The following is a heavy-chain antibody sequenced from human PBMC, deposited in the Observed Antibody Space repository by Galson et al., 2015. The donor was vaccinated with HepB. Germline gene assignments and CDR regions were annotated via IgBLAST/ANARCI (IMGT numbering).Heavy chain of an antibody. V-gene: IGHV1-69*01. CDR3: GTLVTVSSGSASAPTLFPLASCENSPMATTSNDAFEI. Sequence: CKASGGTFSSYAISWVRQAPGQGLEWMGGIIPILGTANYAQKFQGRVTITADESTSTAYMELSSSWFHYFQHWGQGTLVTVSSGSASAPTLFPLASCENSPMATTSNDAFEIWGQGTMVTVSS. CDR1: GGTFSSYA. CDR2: IIPILGTA. J-gene: IGHJ3*02. D-gene: IGHD5-24*01.